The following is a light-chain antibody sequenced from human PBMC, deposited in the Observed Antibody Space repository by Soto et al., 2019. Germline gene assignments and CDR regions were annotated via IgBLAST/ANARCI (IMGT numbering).Light chain of an antibody. J-gene: IGKJ3*01. V-gene: IGKV3-11*01. CDR2: DAS. CDR1: QSVSSY. Sequence: EIVLTQSPATLSLSPGERATLSCRASQSVSSYLAWYQQKPGQAPRLLIHDASHRATGIPARFTGSGSGTDFTLTITGLQPEDVATYFCQHYYDYPFTFGPGTKVDLK. CDR3: QHYYDYPFT.